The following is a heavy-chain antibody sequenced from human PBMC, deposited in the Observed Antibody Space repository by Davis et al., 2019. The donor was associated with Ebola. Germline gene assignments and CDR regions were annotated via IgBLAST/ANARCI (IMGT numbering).Heavy chain of an antibody. V-gene: IGHV3-20*04. CDR1: GFTFDDYG. Sequence: GESLKISCAASGFTFDDYGMSWVRQAPGKGLEWVSGINWNGGSTGYADSVKGRFTISRDNAKNSLYLQMNSLRAEDTALYYCARDGQSAPYSGSYTEIDYWGQGTLVTVSS. J-gene: IGHJ4*02. CDR2: INWNGGST. CDR3: ARDGQSAPYSGSYTEIDY. D-gene: IGHD1-26*01.